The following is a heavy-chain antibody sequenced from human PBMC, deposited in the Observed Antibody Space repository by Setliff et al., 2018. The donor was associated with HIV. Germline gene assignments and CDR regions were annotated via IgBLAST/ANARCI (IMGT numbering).Heavy chain of an antibody. Sequence: PGGSLRLSCAASGFSFDDYAMHWVRQGPGKGLEWVSGITWNSDNIGYADSVKGRFTISRDNAKNSLYLQMNSLRPEDTALYYCAKDNGYDILAPFDYWGQGTLVTVSS. CDR3: AKDNGYDILAPFDY. J-gene: IGHJ4*02. CDR1: GFSFDDYA. CDR2: ITWNSDNI. D-gene: IGHD3-9*01. V-gene: IGHV3-9*01.